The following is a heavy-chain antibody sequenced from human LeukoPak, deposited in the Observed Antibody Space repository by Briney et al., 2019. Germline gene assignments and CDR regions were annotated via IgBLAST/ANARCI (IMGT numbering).Heavy chain of an antibody. CDR3: AGGYGSGVMSPYGLDD. J-gene: IGHJ6*04. D-gene: IGHD3-10*01. CDR2: IDTRLGTA. Sequence: SVTVSLKASVVTCSDYPISWVRQPPAQGPEWMGGIDTRLGTADNSHQSQERATITPDMSTTTAYMELSILRSDGTAICYCAGGYGSGVMSPYGLDDWGTGTTVIVSS. CDR1: VVTCSDYP. V-gene: IGHV1-69*06.